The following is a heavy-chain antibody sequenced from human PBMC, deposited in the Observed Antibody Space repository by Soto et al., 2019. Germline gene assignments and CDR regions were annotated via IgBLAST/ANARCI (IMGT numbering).Heavy chain of an antibody. Sequence: GGSLRLSCAASGFTFSSYSMNWVRQAPGKGLEWVSSISSSSSYIYYADSVKGRFTISRDNAKNSLYLQMNSLRAEDTAVYYCARKLELRRYYYYYGMDVWGQGTTVTVSS. D-gene: IGHD1-7*01. CDR2: ISSSSSYI. V-gene: IGHV3-21*01. CDR1: GFTFSSYS. CDR3: ARKLELRRYYYYYGMDV. J-gene: IGHJ6*02.